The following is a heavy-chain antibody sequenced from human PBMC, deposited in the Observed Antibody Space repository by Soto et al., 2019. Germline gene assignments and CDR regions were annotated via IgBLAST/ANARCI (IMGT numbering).Heavy chain of an antibody. CDR2: IYYSGGT. J-gene: IGHJ4*02. Sequence: SETLSLTCTVSGASISSGVFYWSWIRQHPGKGLEWIGYIYYSGGTYYNPSLKSRVTISLDTSKNQFSLKLNSLTAADTAVYFCAVGQSGGDEGDYFDYCGQGTLRTVSS. D-gene: IGHD6-25*01. V-gene: IGHV4-31*03. CDR1: GASISSGVFY. CDR3: AVGQSGGDEGDYFDY.